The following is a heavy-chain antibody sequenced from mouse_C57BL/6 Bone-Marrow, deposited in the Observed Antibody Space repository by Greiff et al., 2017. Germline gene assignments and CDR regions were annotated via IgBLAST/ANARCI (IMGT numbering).Heavy chain of an antibody. CDR1: GFTFSSYA. CDR3: ARDPYSNYGFAY. CDR2: ISDGGSYT. Sequence: VQLVESGGGLVKPGGSLKLSCAASGFTFSSYAMSWVRQTPEKRLEWVATISDGGSYTYYPDNVKGRFTISRDNAKNNLYLQMSHLKSEDTAMYYCARDPYSNYGFAYWGQGTLVTVSA. D-gene: IGHD2-5*01. J-gene: IGHJ3*01. V-gene: IGHV5-4*01.